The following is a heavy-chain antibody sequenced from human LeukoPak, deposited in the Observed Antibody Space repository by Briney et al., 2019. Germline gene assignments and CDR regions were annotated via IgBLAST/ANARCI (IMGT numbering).Heavy chain of an antibody. CDR1: GFTFSSYG. CDR2: IRYDGSNK. D-gene: IGHD1-26*01. CDR3: AKRVVGVTFPHAFDI. V-gene: IGHV3-30*02. J-gene: IGHJ3*02. Sequence: AGGSLRLSCAASGFTFSSYGMHWVREAPGKGLEWVAFIRYDGSNKYYADSVKGRFTISRDNSKNTLYLEMNSVRAEDTAVYYCAKRVVGVTFPHAFDIWGQGTMFTVSS.